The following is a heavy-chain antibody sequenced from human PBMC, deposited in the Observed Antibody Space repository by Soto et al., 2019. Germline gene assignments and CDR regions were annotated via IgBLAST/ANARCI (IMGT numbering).Heavy chain of an antibody. Sequence: GGSLRLSCAASGFTFSSYGMHWVRQAPGKGLEWVAVISYDGSNKYYADSVKGRFTISRDNSKNTLYLQMNSLRAEDTAVYYCAKDRNSSGWYRSSPGINWFDPWGQGTLVTVSS. CDR3: AKDRNSSGWYRSSPGINWFDP. V-gene: IGHV3-30*18. CDR1: GFTFSSYG. J-gene: IGHJ5*02. CDR2: ISYDGSNK. D-gene: IGHD6-19*01.